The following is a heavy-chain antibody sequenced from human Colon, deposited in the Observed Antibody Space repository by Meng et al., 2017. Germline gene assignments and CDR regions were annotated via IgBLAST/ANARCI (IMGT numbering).Heavy chain of an antibody. J-gene: IGHJ4*02. CDR1: GFIFSYYY. CDR2: ISTTGSIA. Sequence: VQVFGFGGGWVKPGGSLGPSCPASGFIFSYYYMAWIRQTPGKGLEWVSYISTTGSIAYYADSVKGRFTISRDNAKNSVYLQMNSLRAEDTAVYYCATTGSRSSGSWGQGTLVTVSS. V-gene: IGHV3-11*01. CDR3: ATTGSRSSGS. D-gene: IGHD3-22*01.